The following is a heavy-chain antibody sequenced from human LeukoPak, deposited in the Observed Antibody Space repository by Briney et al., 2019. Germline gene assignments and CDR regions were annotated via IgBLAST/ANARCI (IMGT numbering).Heavy chain of an antibody. J-gene: IGHJ4*02. D-gene: IGHD4-17*01. CDR1: GFTFSSYA. CDR3: AKAFPKVTTGNYFDY. Sequence: GASLRLSCAASGFTFSSYAMSWVRQAPGKGLEWVSAISGSGGSTYYADSVKGRFTISRDNPKNTLYLQMNSLRAEDTAVYYCAKAFPKVTTGNYFDYWGQGTLVTVSS. V-gene: IGHV3-23*01. CDR2: ISGSGGST.